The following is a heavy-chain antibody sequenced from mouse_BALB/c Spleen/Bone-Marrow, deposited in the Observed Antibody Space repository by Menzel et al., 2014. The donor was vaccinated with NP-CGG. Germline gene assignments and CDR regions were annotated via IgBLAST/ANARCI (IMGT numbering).Heavy chain of an antibody. J-gene: IGHJ4*01. Sequence: VQLQQSGPGLVAPSQSLSITCTVSGFSLTNYAASWVRQPPGKGLEWLGVIWGDGSTNYHSALISRLSISKDNSKSQVFLKLNSVQAGDTATYFCVKLPNWDYAMDYWGQGTSVTVSS. D-gene: IGHD4-1*01. CDR3: VKLPNWDYAMDY. CDR1: GFSLTNYA. V-gene: IGHV2-3*01. CDR2: IWGDGST.